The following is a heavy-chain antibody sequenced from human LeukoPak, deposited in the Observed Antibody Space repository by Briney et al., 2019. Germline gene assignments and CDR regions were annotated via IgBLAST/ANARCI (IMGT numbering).Heavy chain of an antibody. D-gene: IGHD5-18*01. Sequence: GGSLRLSCAASGFTFSSYWMSWVRQAPGKGLEWVANIKQDGSEKYYVDSVKGRFTISRDNAKNSLYLQMNSLRAEDTAVCYCAREYSYGYFDYWGQGTLVTVSS. V-gene: IGHV3-7*01. J-gene: IGHJ4*02. CDR1: GFTFSSYW. CDR2: IKQDGSEK. CDR3: AREYSYGYFDY.